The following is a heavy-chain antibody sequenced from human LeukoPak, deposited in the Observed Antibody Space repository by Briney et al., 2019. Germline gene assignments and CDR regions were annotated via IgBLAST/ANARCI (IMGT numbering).Heavy chain of an antibody. J-gene: IGHJ4*02. CDR3: AKRGYCSSTSCLPFDY. V-gene: IGHV3-23*01. CDR2: ISGSSGST. Sequence: GGSLRLSCAASGFTFSSYAMSWVRQAPGKGLEWVSAISGSSGSTYYADSVKGRFTISRDNSKNTLYLQMNSLRAEDTAVYYCAKRGYCSSTSCLPFDYWGQGTLVTVSS. D-gene: IGHD2-2*01. CDR1: GFTFSSYA.